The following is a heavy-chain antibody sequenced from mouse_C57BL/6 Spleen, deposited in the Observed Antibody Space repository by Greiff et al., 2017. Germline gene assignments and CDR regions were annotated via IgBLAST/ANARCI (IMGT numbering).Heavy chain of an antibody. CDR2: IAPSDSYT. J-gene: IGHJ1*03. D-gene: IGHD1-1*01. CDR1: GYTFTSYW. CDR3: ARSLNYYGSSYGYFDV. V-gene: IGHV1-50*01. Sequence: QVQLQQPGAELVKPGASVKLSCKASGYTFTSYWMQWVKQRPGQGLEWIGEIAPSDSYTNYNQKFKGKATLTVDTSSSTAYMQLSSLTSEDSAVYYCARSLNYYGSSYGYFDVWGTGTTVTVSS.